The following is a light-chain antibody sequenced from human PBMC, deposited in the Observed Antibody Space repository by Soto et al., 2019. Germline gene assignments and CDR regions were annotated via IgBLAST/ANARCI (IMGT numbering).Light chain of an antibody. J-gene: IGLJ3*02. CDR1: SSDVGGYKY. V-gene: IGLV2-14*03. Sequence: QSALTQPASVSGSPGQSITISCTGSSSDVGGYKYVSWFQHHPGKTPKLIIYDVNNRPSGVSNRFSGSKSGTTASLTISGLQADDEADYYCNSYTSDSTWVFGGGTKVTVL. CDR2: DVN. CDR3: NSYTSDSTWV.